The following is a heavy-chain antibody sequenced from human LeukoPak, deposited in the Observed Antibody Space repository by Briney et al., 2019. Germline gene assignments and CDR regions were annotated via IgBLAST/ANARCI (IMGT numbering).Heavy chain of an antibody. CDR3: AREGSLEYYFDY. CDR1: GFFFKTYW. V-gene: IGHV3-74*01. Sequence: GGSLRLSCAASGFFFKTYWMHWVRQAPGKGLVWVSRINSDGSKTSNADSVKGRFTISRDNAKNTLYLQMHGLRAEDTAVYYCAREGSLEYYFDYWGRGTLVTVSS. J-gene: IGHJ4*02. D-gene: IGHD3-10*01. CDR2: INSDGSKT.